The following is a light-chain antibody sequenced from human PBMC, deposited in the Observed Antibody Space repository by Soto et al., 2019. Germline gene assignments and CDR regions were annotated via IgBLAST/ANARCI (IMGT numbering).Light chain of an antibody. J-gene: IGKJ1*01. CDR1: QSVSSN. CDR2: DAS. CDR3: QQYGRT. Sequence: EIVMTQSPATLSVSPGERATLSCRASQSVSSNLAWYQQKPGQAPRLLIYDASSRATDVPDRFSGSGSGTDFTLTITRLEPEDFAVYYCQQYGRTFGQGTKVAIK. V-gene: IGKV3-20*01.